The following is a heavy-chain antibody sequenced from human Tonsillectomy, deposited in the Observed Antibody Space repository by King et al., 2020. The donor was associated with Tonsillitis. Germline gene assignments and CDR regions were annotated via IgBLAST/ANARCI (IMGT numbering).Heavy chain of an antibody. D-gene: IGHD3-3*01. CDR1: GFTFSSYW. CDR3: ARDSADFWSGYYRSPPDY. Sequence: VQLVESGGGLVQPGGSLRLSCAASGFTFSSYWMSWGRQAPGKGLAWVANIKQDGRKKYYVDPVKGRFTISRDNAKNSLYLQMNTLRAEDTAVYYCARDSADFWSGYYRSPPDYWGQGILVIVSS. V-gene: IGHV3-7*01. CDR2: IKQDGRKK. J-gene: IGHJ4*02.